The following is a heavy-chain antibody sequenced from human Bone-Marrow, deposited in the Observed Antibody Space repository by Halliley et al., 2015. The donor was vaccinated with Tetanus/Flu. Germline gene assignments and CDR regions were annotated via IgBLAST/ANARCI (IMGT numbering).Heavy chain of an antibody. Sequence: TPSLTCAVSGGSISHYYWSWIRQPPGKGLEWIGYFYYGGSTNYNSSLESRVTMSVDTSKNQVSLKLRSVTAADTAVYYCATVRREHLRLGELSFGTWGQGTLVTVSS. J-gene: IGHJ5*02. CDR2: FYYGGST. V-gene: IGHV4-59*01. CDR3: ATVRREHLRLGELSFGT. D-gene: IGHD3-16*02. CDR1: GGSISHYY.